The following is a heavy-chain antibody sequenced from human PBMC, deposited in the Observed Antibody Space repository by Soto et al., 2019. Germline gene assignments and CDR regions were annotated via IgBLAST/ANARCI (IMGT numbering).Heavy chain of an antibody. D-gene: IGHD3-22*01. CDR3: AREERDDSRNWFDP. CDR1: GGTFSIYA. V-gene: IGHV1-69*13. J-gene: IGHJ5*02. CDR2: IIPIFGTA. Sequence: GASVKVSCKASGGTFSIYAIIWVRQAPGQGLEWMGGIIPIFGTANYAQKFQGRVTITADESTSTAYMELSSLRSEDTAVYYCAREERDDSRNWFDPWGQGTLVTVSS.